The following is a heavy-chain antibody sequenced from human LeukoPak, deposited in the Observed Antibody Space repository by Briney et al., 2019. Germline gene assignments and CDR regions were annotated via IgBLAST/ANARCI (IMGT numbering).Heavy chain of an antibody. V-gene: IGHV4-4*09. CDR3: ARWDYDFWSGYYPVGYYYYMDV. CDR2: IYTSGST. J-gene: IGHJ6*03. D-gene: IGHD3-3*01. CDR1: GGSISSYY. Sequence: SETLSLTCTVSGGSISSYYWSWIRQPPGKGLEWIGYIYTSGSTNYNPSLKSRVTISVDTSNNQFSLKLSSVTAADTAVYYCARWDYDFWSGYYPVGYYYYMDVWGKGTTVTVSS.